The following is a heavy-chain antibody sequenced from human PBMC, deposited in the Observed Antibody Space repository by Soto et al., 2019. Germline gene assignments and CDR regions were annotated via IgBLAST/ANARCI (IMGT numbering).Heavy chain of an antibody. V-gene: IGHV4-61*01. CDR3: ARGSGPNDAFDI. J-gene: IGHJ3*02. D-gene: IGHD2-15*01. CDR2: IYYSGST. Sequence: QVQLQESGPGLVKPSETLSLTCTVSGGSVSSGSYYWSWIRQPPGKGLEWIGYIYYSGSTNYNPSLESXXTISVDTSTNQFSLKLSSVTAADTAVYYCARGSGPNDAFDIWGQGTMVTVSS. CDR1: GGSVSSGSYY.